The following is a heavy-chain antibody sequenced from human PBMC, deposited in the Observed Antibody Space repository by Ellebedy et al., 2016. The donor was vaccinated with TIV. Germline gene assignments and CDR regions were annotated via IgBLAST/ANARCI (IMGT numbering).Heavy chain of an antibody. CDR3: ARDRGAASFDP. V-gene: IGHV4-38-2*02. Sequence: MPSETLSLTCTVSGDSTSGYYWSWIRQPPGKGLDWIGSIYHSGSTYYNPSLKSRVTISVDTSKNQFFLKLSFVTAADTAVYYCARDRGAASFDPWGQGTLVTVSS. CDR2: IYHSGST. J-gene: IGHJ5*02. CDR1: GDSTSGYY. D-gene: IGHD6-25*01.